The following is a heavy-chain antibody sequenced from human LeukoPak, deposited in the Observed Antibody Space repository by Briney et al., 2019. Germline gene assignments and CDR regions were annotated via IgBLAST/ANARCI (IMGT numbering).Heavy chain of an antibody. D-gene: IGHD2-8*01. CDR1: GVSFSNYA. CDR3: ARESCTNGVCYMYYFDY. V-gene: IGHV3-64*01. Sequence: PGGSLRLSCAASGVSFSNYAMHWVRQAPGKGLEYLSAISSNGDSTYYAKSVKGRFTISRDNSKNTLYLQMGSLRAEDMGVYYCARESCTNGVCYMYYFDYWGQGTLVTVSS. J-gene: IGHJ4*02. CDR2: ISSNGDST.